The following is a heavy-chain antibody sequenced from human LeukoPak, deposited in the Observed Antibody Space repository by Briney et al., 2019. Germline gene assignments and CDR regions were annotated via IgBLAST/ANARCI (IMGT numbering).Heavy chain of an antibody. V-gene: IGHV4-30-2*01. Sequence: SETLSLTCAVSGGSISSGGYSWSWIRQPPGKGLEWIGYIYHSGSTYYNPSLKSRVTISVDRSKNQFSLKLSSVTAADTAVYYCARATYYYDSSGPKTLFDYWGQGTLVTVSS. CDR3: ARATYYYDSSGPKTLFDY. CDR2: IYHSGST. CDR1: GGSISSGGYS. D-gene: IGHD3-22*01. J-gene: IGHJ4*02.